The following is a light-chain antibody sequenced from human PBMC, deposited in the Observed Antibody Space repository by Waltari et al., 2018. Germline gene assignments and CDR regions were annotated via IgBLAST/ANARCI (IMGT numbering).Light chain of an antibody. CDR3: QQANSVPLT. V-gene: IGKV1D-12*01. Sequence: DIQMTQSPSSVSASVGDRVTITCRASQGISNWLAWYQQQSGTAPKLLIYAASTLQSVVPSRFSGSGFETDFTLTISSLQPEDFATYCCQQANSVPLTFGGGTKVEI. J-gene: IGKJ4*01. CDR2: AAS. CDR1: QGISNW.